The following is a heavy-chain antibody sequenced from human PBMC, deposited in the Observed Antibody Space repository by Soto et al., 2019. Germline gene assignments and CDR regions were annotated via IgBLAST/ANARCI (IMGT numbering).Heavy chain of an antibody. CDR1: GLNLKDAG. CDR2: IKSKIDDGTI. CDR3: LRGVVNAYHYNYMDV. D-gene: IGHD2-15*01. J-gene: IGHJ6*03. V-gene: IGHV3-15*01. Sequence: GGSMGLSCAASGLNLKDAGVTWVRQAPGKGLEWVGRIKSKIDDGTIHYAAPVQGRFTISRDDSKNTLYLQMSSLKTDDAAVYYCLRGVVNAYHYNYMDVWGKGTTVTRLL.